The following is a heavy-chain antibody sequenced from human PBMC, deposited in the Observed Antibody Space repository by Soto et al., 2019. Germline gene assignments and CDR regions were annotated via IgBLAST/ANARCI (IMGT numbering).Heavy chain of an antibody. D-gene: IGHD2-15*01. CDR1: GGTFSSYT. Sequence: QVQLVQSGAEVKKTGSSVKVSCKASGGTFSSYTISWVRQAPGQGLEWMGRIIPILGIANYAQKFQGRVTITEDKATRTAYMELSSLRSEDTAVYSCARDREDIVVVVAARGAFDIWGQGTMVTVSS. CDR2: IIPILGIA. CDR3: ARDREDIVVVVAARGAFDI. V-gene: IGHV1-69*08. J-gene: IGHJ3*02.